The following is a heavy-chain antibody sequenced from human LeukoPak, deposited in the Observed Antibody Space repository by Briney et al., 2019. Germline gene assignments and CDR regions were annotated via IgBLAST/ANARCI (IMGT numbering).Heavy chain of an antibody. D-gene: IGHD2-8*01. Sequence: GESLKISCKGSGYSFTSYWIGWVRQMPGKGLEWMGIIYPGDSDTRYSPSFQGQVTISADKSISTVYLQWSSLKASDTAMYYCARRGYCTNGVCYLFDYWGQGTLVTVSS. V-gene: IGHV5-51*01. CDR3: ARRGYCTNGVCYLFDY. CDR2: IYPGDSDT. J-gene: IGHJ4*02. CDR1: GYSFTSYW.